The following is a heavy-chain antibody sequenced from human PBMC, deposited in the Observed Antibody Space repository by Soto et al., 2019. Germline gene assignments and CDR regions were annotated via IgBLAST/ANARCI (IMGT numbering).Heavy chain of an antibody. CDR2: INPRADST. CDR3: AREYAGSRVFDY. CDR1: GYTFTNYF. V-gene: IGHV1-46*01. J-gene: IGHJ4*02. D-gene: IGHD1-26*01. Sequence: QVQLVQSGAKVNKPGASVKVSCETSGYTFTNYFIHWVRQAPGQGLEWMGIINPRADSTNYAQKFQGRVTVTRDTSTSTVYMELRSLSSEDTAVYFCAREYAGSRVFDYWGQGTLVTVSS.